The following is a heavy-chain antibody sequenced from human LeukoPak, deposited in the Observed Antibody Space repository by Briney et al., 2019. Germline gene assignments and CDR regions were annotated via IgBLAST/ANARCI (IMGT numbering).Heavy chain of an antibody. CDR1: GGSISVGGFY. CDR3: ARVGGYCSGGRCLTFDY. V-gene: IGHV4-30-2*01. J-gene: IGHJ4*02. D-gene: IGHD2-15*01. Sequence: SSETLSLTCSAFGGSISVGGFYWSWIRQPPGKGLEWIGYIDHSGSTDFNPSLKSRVTISVDRSKNQFSLGLSSVTAADSALYYCARVGGYCSGGRCLTFDYWGQGTLVIVSS. CDR2: IDHSGST.